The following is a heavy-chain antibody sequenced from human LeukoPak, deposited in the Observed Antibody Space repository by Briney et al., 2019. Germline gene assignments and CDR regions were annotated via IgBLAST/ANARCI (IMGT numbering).Heavy chain of an antibody. Sequence: PSETLSLTCTVSGGSINNYYWSWIRQPPGKGLEWIGYIYDSGSTNYNPSLKSRATVSVDTSKNQFSLKLTSVTAMDTAVYYCARDHYDSSGYYSFDYWGQGTLVTVSS. CDR1: GGSINNYY. D-gene: IGHD3-22*01. J-gene: IGHJ4*02. V-gene: IGHV4-59*01. CDR3: ARDHYDSSGYYSFDY. CDR2: IYDSGST.